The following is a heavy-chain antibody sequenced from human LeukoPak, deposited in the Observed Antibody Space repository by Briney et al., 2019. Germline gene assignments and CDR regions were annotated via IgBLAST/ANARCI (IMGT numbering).Heavy chain of an antibody. Sequence: PGGSLRLSCAASGFTFSSYSMNWVRQAPGKGLEWVSSISSSSSYIYYADSVKGRFTISRDNAKNSLYLQMNSLRAEDTAVYYCARVDVVVPAALFMYYYYGMDVWGQGTTVTVSS. CDR2: ISSSSSYI. J-gene: IGHJ6*02. CDR3: ARVDVVVPAALFMYYYYGMDV. D-gene: IGHD2-2*01. V-gene: IGHV3-21*01. CDR1: GFTFSSYS.